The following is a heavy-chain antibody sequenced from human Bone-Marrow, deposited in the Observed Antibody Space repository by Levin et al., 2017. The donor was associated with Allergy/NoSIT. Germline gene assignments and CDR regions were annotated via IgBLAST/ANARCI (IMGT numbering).Heavy chain of an antibody. D-gene: IGHD3-10*01. Sequence: ASVKVSCKASGLAFTGYYMHWVRQAPGQGLEWMGRINPNTGGTNYAQKFLGRVTMTRDTSINTAYMELSRLRSDDTATYYCARDLMHMVGRGSGRGAIDSWGQGTLVTVSS. CDR2: INPNTGGT. V-gene: IGHV1-2*06. CDR3: ARDLMHMVGRGSGRGAIDS. J-gene: IGHJ4*02. CDR1: GLAFTGYY.